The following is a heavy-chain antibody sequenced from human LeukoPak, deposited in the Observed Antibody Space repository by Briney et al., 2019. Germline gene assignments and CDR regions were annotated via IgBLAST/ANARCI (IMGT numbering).Heavy chain of an antibody. CDR2: VNPSDGST. CDR3: TRERVVGAPNDI. D-gene: IGHD2-15*01. V-gene: IGHV1-46*01. J-gene: IGHJ3*02. CDR1: GYTFTSNY. Sequence: ASVKVSFKASGYTFTSNYIHWVRQAPGQGLEWMGIVNPSDGSTTYAQKFQGRVTMTRDTSTSTVYMELSSLRSEDTAVYYCTRERVVGAPNDIWGQGTMVTVSS.